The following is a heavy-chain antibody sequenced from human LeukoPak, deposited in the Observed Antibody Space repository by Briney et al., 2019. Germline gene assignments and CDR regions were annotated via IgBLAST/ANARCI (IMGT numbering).Heavy chain of an antibody. CDR1: GGTFSSYA. J-gene: IGHJ3*02. V-gene: IGHV1-69*13. D-gene: IGHD3-22*01. CDR2: IIPIFGTA. Sequence: ASVKVSCKASGGTFSSYAISWVRQAPGQGLEWMGGIIPIFGTANYAQKFQGRVTITADESTSTAYMELSSLRSEDTAVYYCARDVYYDSSGNDAFDIWGQGTMVTVSS. CDR3: ARDVYYDSSGNDAFDI.